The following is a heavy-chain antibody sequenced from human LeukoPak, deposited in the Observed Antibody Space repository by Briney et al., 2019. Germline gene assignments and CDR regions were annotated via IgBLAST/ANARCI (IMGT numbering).Heavy chain of an antibody. J-gene: IGHJ5*02. CDR2: IYYSGST. CDR3: ARGVSYYDYVWGSYGDWFDP. Sequence: PSETLSLTCTVSGGSISSSSYYWGWIRQPPGKGLEWIGSIYYSGSTYYNPSLKSRVTISVDTSKNQFSLKLSSVTVADTAVYYCARGVSYYDYVWGSYGDWFDPWGQGTLVTVSS. D-gene: IGHD3-16*01. V-gene: IGHV4-39*01. CDR1: GGSISSSSYY.